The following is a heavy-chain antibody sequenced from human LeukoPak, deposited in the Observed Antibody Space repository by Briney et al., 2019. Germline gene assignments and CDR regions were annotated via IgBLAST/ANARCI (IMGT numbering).Heavy chain of an antibody. CDR2: IYHSGIT. Sequence: PSETLSLTCTVSGGSISSSSYYWGWIRQPPGKGLEWIGSIYHSGITYYNPSLKSRVTISLDTSKNQFSLKLSSVTAADTAVYYCARDGRPYFDYWGLGTLVIVSS. CDR1: GGSISSSSYY. J-gene: IGHJ4*02. V-gene: IGHV4-39*07. CDR3: ARDGRPYFDY. D-gene: IGHD1-26*01.